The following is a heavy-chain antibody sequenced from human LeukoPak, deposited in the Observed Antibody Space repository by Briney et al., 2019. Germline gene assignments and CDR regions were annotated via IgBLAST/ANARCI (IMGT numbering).Heavy chain of an antibody. CDR3: ARGRPVTRNYYYYYYYMDV. V-gene: IGHV4-39*01. Sequence: SETLSLTCTVSGGSISSSSYYWAWIRQPPGKGLEWIGSIHYSGSSYYNPSLKSRITISVDTSKNQFSLKLSSVTAADTAVYYCARGRPVTRNYYYYYYYMDVWGKGTTVTVSS. CDR1: GGSISSSSYY. CDR2: IHYSGSS. J-gene: IGHJ6*03. D-gene: IGHD4-17*01.